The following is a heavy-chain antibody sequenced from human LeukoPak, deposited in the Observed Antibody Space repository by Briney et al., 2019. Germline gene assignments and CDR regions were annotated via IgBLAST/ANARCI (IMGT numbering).Heavy chain of an antibody. V-gene: IGHV3-53*01. D-gene: IGHD2-8*02. J-gene: IGHJ3*02. Sequence: GGSLRLSCAASGFTVSSNYMSWVRQAPGKGLEWVSVIYSGGSTYYADSVKGRFTISRDNSKNTLYLQMNSLRAEDTAVYYCARSYWAHDAFDIWGQGTMVTVSS. CDR3: ARSYWAHDAFDI. CDR2: IYSGGST. CDR1: GFTVSSNY.